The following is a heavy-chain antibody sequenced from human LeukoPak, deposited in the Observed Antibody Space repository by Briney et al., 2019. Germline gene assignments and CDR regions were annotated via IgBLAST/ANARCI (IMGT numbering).Heavy chain of an antibody. CDR2: TRNKANSYTT. V-gene: IGHV3-72*01. CDR1: GFTFSDHY. J-gene: IGHJ4*02. CDR3: ARGANSGWSIGPFDY. Sequence: AGGSLRLSCAASGFTFSDHYMDWVRQAPGKGLEWVGRTRNKANSYTTEYAASVKGRFTISRDDSRNSLYLQMNSLKTEDTAVYYCARGANSGWSIGPFDYWGQGTLVTVSS. D-gene: IGHD6-19*01.